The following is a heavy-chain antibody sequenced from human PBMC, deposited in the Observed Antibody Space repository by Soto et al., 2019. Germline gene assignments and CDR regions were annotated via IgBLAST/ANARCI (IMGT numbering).Heavy chain of an antibody. CDR2: INPSGGST. CDR1: GYTFTSYY. J-gene: IGHJ6*02. CDR3: ARDSDGRQAKRKLRFLEWLTHYYYYGMDV. D-gene: IGHD3-3*01. Sequence: ASVKVSCKASGYTFTSYYMHWVRQAPGQGLEWMGIINPSGGSTSYAQKFQGRVTMTRDTSTSTVYMELSSLRSEDTAVYYCARDSDGRQAKRKLRFLEWLTHYYYYGMDVWGQGTTVTVSS. V-gene: IGHV1-46*01.